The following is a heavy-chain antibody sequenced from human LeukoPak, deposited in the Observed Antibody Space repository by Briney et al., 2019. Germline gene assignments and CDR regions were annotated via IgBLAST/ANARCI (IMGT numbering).Heavy chain of an antibody. J-gene: IGHJ5*02. Sequence: GGSLRLSCAASGFTFSSYWMHWVRQAPGKGLVWVSLINSDGSSRNYADSVKGRFTISRDNAKNTLYLQMNSLRVEDTAVYYCASLYYHDSAWGQGTLVTVSS. CDR2: INSDGSSR. D-gene: IGHD3-22*01. CDR1: GFTFSSYW. V-gene: IGHV3-74*01. CDR3: ASLYYHDSA.